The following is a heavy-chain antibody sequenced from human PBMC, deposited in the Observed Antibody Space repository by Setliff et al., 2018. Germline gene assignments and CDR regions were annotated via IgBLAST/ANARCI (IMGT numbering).Heavy chain of an antibody. V-gene: IGHV1-2*02. Sequence: ASVKVSCKASGYTFTDYYIQWVRQAPGQGLEWMGWINPNTGSTYYRQRFQGRVTMTRDTSISTAYMDVNRLKSDDTAVYYCARDLRAATATGEYYFDFWGQGTLVTVS. J-gene: IGHJ4*02. CDR3: ARDLRAATATGEYYFDF. CDR2: INPNTGST. D-gene: IGHD6-13*01. CDR1: GYTFTDYY.